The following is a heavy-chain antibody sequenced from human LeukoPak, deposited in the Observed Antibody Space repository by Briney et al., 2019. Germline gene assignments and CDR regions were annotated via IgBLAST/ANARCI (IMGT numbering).Heavy chain of an antibody. J-gene: IGHJ4*02. CDR3: AKAYGDYGTKTYRRAYFDY. CDR2: INHSGST. Sequence: PSETLSLTCAVYGGSFSGYFWSWIRQPPGKGLKWIGEINHSGSTNYNPSLKSRVTISVDPSKNQFSLKLSSVTAADTAVYYCAKAYGDYGTKTYRRAYFDYWSQGTLVTVSS. D-gene: IGHD4-17*01. V-gene: IGHV4-34*01. CDR1: GGSFSGYF.